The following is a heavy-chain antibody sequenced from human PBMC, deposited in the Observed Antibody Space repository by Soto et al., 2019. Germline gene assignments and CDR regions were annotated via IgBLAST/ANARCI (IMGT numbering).Heavy chain of an antibody. V-gene: IGHV3-23*01. D-gene: IGHD1-1*01. CDR3: AENQGVELGQLATVDWFDP. CDR1: DFNLENFG. Sequence: GGSLILSCAASDFNLENFGMSWVRQAPGKGLEWISSISGSGFKKYYADSVKGRFTISRDNSKSTVYLELNKLSAEDTAVYNCAENQGVELGQLATVDWFDPWGQGSVVTVSS. CDR2: ISGSGFKK. J-gene: IGHJ5*02.